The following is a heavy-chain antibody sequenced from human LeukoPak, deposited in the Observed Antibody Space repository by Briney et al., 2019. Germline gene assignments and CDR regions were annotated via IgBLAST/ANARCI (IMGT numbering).Heavy chain of an antibody. CDR3: AKDNILATIGVGGD. D-gene: IGHD5-12*01. CDR2: ISGRGGST. V-gene: IGHV3-23*01. J-gene: IGHJ4*02. CDR1: RFTFSSYA. Sequence: PGGSLRLSCAASRFTFSSYAMSWVSQAPGKGLEWVSSISGRGGSTYYADSVKGRFTISRDKSKNTLYLQMNSLRAEDTAVYYCAKDNILATIGVGGDWGQGTLVTVSS.